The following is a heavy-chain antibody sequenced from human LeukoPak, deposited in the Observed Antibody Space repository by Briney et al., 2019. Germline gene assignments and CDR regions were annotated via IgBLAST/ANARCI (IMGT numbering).Heavy chain of an antibody. CDR2: IHYSGST. Sequence: SETLSLTCTVSGGSISSSTYYWGWIRQPPGKGLEWIGTIHYSGSTYYNPSLKSRVTISVDTSKNQFSLKLSSVTAADTAVFYCARGSGSYADWGQGTLVTVSS. D-gene: IGHD1-26*01. J-gene: IGHJ4*02. CDR3: ARGSGSYAD. CDR1: GGSISSSTYY. V-gene: IGHV4-39*07.